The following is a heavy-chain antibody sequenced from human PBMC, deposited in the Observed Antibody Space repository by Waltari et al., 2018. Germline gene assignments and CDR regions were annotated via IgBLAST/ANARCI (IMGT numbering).Heavy chain of an antibody. CDR1: GFTFSTYS. CDR3: ARGTYGDYDY. J-gene: IGHJ4*02. D-gene: IGHD4-17*01. V-gene: IGHV3-21*01. CDR2: MSPTSTYI. Sequence: EVQLVESGGGLVKPGGSLRLSCAASGFTFSTYSMNWVRQAPGKGLEWVRSMSPTSTYIYYADSVKGRFTVSRDNARDSLYLQMNSLTAEDTAFYYCARGTYGDYDYWGQGALVTVSS.